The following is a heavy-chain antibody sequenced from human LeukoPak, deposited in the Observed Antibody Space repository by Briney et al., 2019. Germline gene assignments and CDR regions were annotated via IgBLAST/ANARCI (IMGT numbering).Heavy chain of an antibody. V-gene: IGHV3-74*01. CDR2: INNDGSST. CDR1: GFTFTRYW. Sequence: GGSLRLSCAASGFTFTRYWMHWVRQVPGKGLVWVSRINNDGSSTNYADSVKGRFTISRDNAKNSLYLQMKSLRAEDTAVYYCARGKTSQNIVTRKTYNWFDPWGQGTLVTVSS. CDR3: ARGKTSQNIVTRKTYNWFDP. D-gene: IGHD2/OR15-2a*01. J-gene: IGHJ5*02.